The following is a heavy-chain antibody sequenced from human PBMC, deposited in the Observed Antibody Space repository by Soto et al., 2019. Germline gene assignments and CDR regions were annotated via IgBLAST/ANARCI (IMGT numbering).Heavy chain of an antibody. J-gene: IGHJ6*02. V-gene: IGHV3-9*01. CDR3: AKSTGGTANGMDV. CDR2: ISYYSGSI. CDR1: GFSFDDYG. D-gene: IGHD2-8*02. Sequence: EVQLVESGGGLVQPGRSLRLSCAASGFSFDDYGMHWVRQAPGKGLEWVSGISYYSGSIGYADSVKGRFTISRDTAKNCLYLQLNSLRGEDPALYYCAKSTGGTANGMDVWGQGTTVIVS.